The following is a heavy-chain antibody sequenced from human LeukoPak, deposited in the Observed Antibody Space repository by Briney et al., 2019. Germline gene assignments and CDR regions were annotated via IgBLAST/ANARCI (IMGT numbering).Heavy chain of an antibody. J-gene: IGHJ3*02. CDR2: ISYDGSNK. Sequence: PGRSLRLSCAASGFTFSSYGMHWVRQAPGKGLEWVAVISYDGSNKYYADSVKGRFTISRDNSKNTLYLQMNSLRAEDTAVYYCAKDIMAYCGGVCLTAFDIWGQGTMVTVSS. V-gene: IGHV3-30*18. CDR3: AKDIMAYCGGVCLTAFDI. CDR1: GFTFSSYG. D-gene: IGHD2-21*02.